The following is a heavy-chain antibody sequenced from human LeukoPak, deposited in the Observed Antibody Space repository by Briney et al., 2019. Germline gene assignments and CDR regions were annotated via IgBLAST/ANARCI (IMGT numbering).Heavy chain of an antibody. CDR1: GGSISSNNW. CDR3: ARVKGHGDYDY. Sequence: SETLSLTCAVSGGSISSNNWWCGVRQPPGKGLGWIGEIYHSGSTNYNPSLKSRLTISVDKSKNQFSLKLSSVTAADTAVYYCARVKGHGDYDYWGQGTLVTVSS. CDR2: IYHSGST. D-gene: IGHD4-17*01. J-gene: IGHJ4*02. V-gene: IGHV4-4*02.